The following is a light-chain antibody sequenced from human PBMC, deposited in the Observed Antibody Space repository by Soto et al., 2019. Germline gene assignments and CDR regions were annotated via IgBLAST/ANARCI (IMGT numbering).Light chain of an antibody. J-gene: IGLJ1*01. CDR3: TSYTTSSTYV. CDR2: DVS. Sequence: QSVLTQPASVSGSPGQSITISCTGTSSDVGGYNYVSWYQHHPGKAPKLMIFDVSNRPSGVSNRFSGSKSGNTASLTISGLQAEDEADYYCTSYTTSSTYVFGTGTKDTV. V-gene: IGLV2-14*03. CDR1: SSDVGGYNY.